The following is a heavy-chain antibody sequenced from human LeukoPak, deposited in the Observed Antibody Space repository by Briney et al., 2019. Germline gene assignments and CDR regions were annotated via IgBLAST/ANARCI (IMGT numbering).Heavy chain of an antibody. CDR3: ARAPRPFDNSDYYFDY. Sequence: GGSLRLSCAASGNYWMHWLRQAPGKGLVWVSHINIDGSGTSYADSEKGRFSISKDNAKNTVYLQMNSLRAEDTAVYYCARAPRPFDNSDYYFDYWGQGSLVTVSS. V-gene: IGHV3-74*01. D-gene: IGHD3-22*01. CDR1: GNYW. CDR2: INIDGSGT. J-gene: IGHJ4*02.